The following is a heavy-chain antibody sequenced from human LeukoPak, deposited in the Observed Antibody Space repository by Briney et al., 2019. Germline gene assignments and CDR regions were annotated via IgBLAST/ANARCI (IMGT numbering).Heavy chain of an antibody. D-gene: IGHD4-17*01. V-gene: IGHV4-30-4*01. J-gene: IGHJ6*02. CDR2: IYYSGST. Sequence: SETLSRTCTVSGGSISSGDYYWSWIRQPPGKGLEWIGYIYYSGSTYYNPSLKSRVTISVDTSKNQFSLKLSSVTAADTAVYYCARDSQDGYYYYGMDVWGQGTTVTVSS. CDR1: GGSISSGDYY. CDR3: ARDSQDGYYYYGMDV.